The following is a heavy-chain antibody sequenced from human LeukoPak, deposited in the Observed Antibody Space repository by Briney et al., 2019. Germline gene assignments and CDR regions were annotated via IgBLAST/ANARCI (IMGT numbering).Heavy chain of an antibody. Sequence: GGSLRLSCAASGFTVSTNYMTWVRQAPGKGLEWVSVIYSDGTTYYADSVKGRFTISRDNSKNTLYLQMNSPRAEDTAVYYCARGLGGYYYGSGISWGQGTLVTVSS. V-gene: IGHV3-53*01. CDR1: GFTVSTNY. CDR3: ARGLGGYYYGSGIS. D-gene: IGHD3-10*01. CDR2: IYSDGTT. J-gene: IGHJ5*02.